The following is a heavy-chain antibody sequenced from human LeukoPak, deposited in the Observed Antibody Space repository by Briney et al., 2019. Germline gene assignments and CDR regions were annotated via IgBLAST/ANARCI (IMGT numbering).Heavy chain of an antibody. V-gene: IGHV3-23*01. D-gene: IGHD3/OR15-3a*01. Sequence: GGSLRLSCAASGFTFSVHAMGWVRQAPGKGLEWVSAISASSDGKYYADSVKGRFTISRDNSKNTLYLQTNSLRAEDTAVYYCAKVQGQVIGYYFDYWGRGTLVTVSS. CDR2: ISASSDGK. J-gene: IGHJ4*02. CDR3: AKVQGQVIGYYFDY. CDR1: GFTFSVHA.